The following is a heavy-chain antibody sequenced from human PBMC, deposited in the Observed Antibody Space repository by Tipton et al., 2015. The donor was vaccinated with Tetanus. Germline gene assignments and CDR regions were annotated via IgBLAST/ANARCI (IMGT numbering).Heavy chain of an antibody. Sequence: QLVQSGGEVKKPGESLKISCKGSGYILNNYWIGWVRQKPGKGLEWMGIIYPGDSDTRYSPSFQGQVTISVDKSINTAYLQWSSLKASDTSMFYGARAHCTDGVCNFDFWGQGALVTVAS. CDR1: GYILNNYW. V-gene: IGHV5-51*01. CDR3: ARAHCTDGVCNFDF. D-gene: IGHD2-8*01. J-gene: IGHJ4*02. CDR2: IYPGDSDT.